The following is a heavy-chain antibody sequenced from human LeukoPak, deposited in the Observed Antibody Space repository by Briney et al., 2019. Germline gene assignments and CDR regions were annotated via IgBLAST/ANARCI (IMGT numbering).Heavy chain of an antibody. V-gene: IGHV1-8*01. J-gene: IGHJ4*02. CDR3: ARNGGGLGY. CDR1: GYSFSNNE. D-gene: IGHD3-10*01. CDR2: TNTHSGYT. Sequence: ASVKVSCKASGYSFSNNEIVWVRQAAGQGLEWMGWTNTHSGYTTYAQKFQGRVAMTRDTSINTAYMEVSSLRSEDTAVYYCARNGGGLGYWGQGSLVTVSS.